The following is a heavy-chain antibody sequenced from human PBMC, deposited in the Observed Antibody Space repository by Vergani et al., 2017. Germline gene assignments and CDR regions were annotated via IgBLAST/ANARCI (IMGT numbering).Heavy chain of an antibody. Sequence: QVQLLESGGGVVQRGGSLRLFCATSGFTLSNYDMQWIRQGPGKGLEFVAFIQFDGSNQYYADSVKGRFTLSRDFSKNTLYLQMNRLRTDDTATYYCAKHFRGWGIDYWGQGTQVIVSS. V-gene: IGHV3-30*02. CDR2: IQFDGSNQ. J-gene: IGHJ4*02. CDR1: GFTLSNYD. D-gene: IGHD3-16*01. CDR3: AKHFRGWGIDY.